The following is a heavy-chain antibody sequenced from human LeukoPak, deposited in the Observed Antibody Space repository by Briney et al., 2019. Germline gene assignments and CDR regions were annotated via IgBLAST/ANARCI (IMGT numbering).Heavy chain of an antibody. CDR3: ARADSSGYFVFSPGDY. Sequence: ASVKVSCKASGYTFTSYGISWVRQAPGQGLEWMGWISAYNGNTNYAQKLQGRVTMTTDTSTSTAYMELRSLRSDDTAVYYCARADSSGYFVFSPGDYWGQGTLVTVSS. CDR1: GYTFTSYG. D-gene: IGHD6-19*01. V-gene: IGHV1-18*01. J-gene: IGHJ4*02. CDR2: ISAYNGNT.